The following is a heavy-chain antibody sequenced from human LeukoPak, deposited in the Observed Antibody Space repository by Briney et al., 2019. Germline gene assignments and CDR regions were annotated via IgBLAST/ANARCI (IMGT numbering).Heavy chain of an antibody. CDR2: ISSSSSYI. D-gene: IGHD3-9*01. Sequence: GGSLRLSCAASGFTFSSYSMNWVRQAPGKGLEWVSSISSSSSYIYYADSVKGRFTIPRDNAKNSLYLQMNSLRAEDTAVYYCATSPVGLRYFDWPMGYDYWGQGTLVTVSS. CDR1: GFTFSSYS. J-gene: IGHJ4*02. CDR3: ATSPVGLRYFDWPMGYDY. V-gene: IGHV3-21*01.